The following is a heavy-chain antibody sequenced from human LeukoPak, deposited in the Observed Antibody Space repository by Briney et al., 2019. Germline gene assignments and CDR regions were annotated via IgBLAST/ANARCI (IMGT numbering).Heavy chain of an antibody. CDR1: GYTFTDSY. D-gene: IGHD2-2*01. CDR2: INPNTGGT. V-gene: IGHV1-2*02. J-gene: IGHJ4*02. CDR3: ARDRLYCSSSSCYAGDFDY. Sequence: ASVKVSFKASGYTFTDSYMHWVRQAPGQGLEWMGWINPNTGGTNYAQKFQGRVTMTRDTSISTAYIELSRLRSDDTAVYYCARDRLYCSSSSCYAGDFDYWGQGTLVTVSS.